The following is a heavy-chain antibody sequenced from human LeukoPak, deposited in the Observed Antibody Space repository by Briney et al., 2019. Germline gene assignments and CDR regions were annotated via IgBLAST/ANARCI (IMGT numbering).Heavy chain of an antibody. Sequence: PGGSLRLSCAASGFAFSSLAMGWVRQAPGQGLEWVSAISDSGSLTYYADSVKGRFTISSDNSKNTLFLQMNSLRAEDTAVYYCAKDARRTNGWYFFDYWGQGTLVTVSS. CDR1: GFAFSSLA. CDR3: AKDARRTNGWYFFDY. J-gene: IGHJ4*02. V-gene: IGHV3-23*01. CDR2: ISDSGSLT. D-gene: IGHD6-19*01.